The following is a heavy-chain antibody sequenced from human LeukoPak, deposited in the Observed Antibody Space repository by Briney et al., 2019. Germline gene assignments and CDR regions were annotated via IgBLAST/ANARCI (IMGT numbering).Heavy chain of an antibody. CDR1: GFTVSSNY. D-gene: IGHD6-13*01. Sequence: GGSLRLSCAASGFTVSSNYMSWVRQVPGKGLEWVSVIYSGGSTFYADSVKGRFTISRDNSKNTLYLQMNSLRADDTAVYYCARAYSDLIHVYWGQGTLVTVSS. V-gene: IGHV3-66*01. CDR2: IYSGGST. CDR3: ARAYSDLIHVY. J-gene: IGHJ4*02.